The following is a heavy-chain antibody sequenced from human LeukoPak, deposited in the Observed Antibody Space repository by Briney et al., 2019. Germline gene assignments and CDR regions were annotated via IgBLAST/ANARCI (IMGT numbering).Heavy chain of an antibody. CDR3: AKDYYDSSGYSI. CDR2: ISGSGGST. V-gene: IGHV3-23*01. J-gene: IGHJ3*02. Sequence: GGPLRLSCAASGFTFSSYAMSWVRQATGNGLEWVSAISGSGGSTYYADSVKGRFTISRDNSKNTLYLQMNSLRAEDTAVYYCAKDYYDSSGYSIWGQGTMVTVSS. CDR1: GFTFSSYA. D-gene: IGHD3-22*01.